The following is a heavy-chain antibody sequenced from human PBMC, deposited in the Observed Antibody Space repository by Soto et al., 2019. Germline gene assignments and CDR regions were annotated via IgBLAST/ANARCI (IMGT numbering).Heavy chain of an antibody. CDR1: GGSISSSSYY. Sequence: PSETLSLTCTVSGGSISSSSYYWGWIRQPPGKGLEWIGSIYYSGSTYYNPSLKSRVTISVDTSKNQFSLKLSSVTAADTAVYYCARQADDISTGYFFWGQGTLVTVSS. V-gene: IGHV4-39*01. CDR2: IYYSGST. CDR3: ARQADDISTGYFF. D-gene: IGHD3-9*01. J-gene: IGHJ4*02.